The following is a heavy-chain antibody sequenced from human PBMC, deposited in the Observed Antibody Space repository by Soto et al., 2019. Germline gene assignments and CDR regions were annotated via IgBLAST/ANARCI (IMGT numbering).Heavy chain of an antibody. CDR1: RDTFTSYY. CDR2: INPHGGST. Sequence: ASVKVSCKAPRDTFTSYYINWVRQAPGQGLEWMGVINPHGGSTAYAQKFKGRVTCTIVTSASTVYMEVSSLTSEDTAMYYCARSSGGNFGIIIEGTNWFGPWGQGTLCTVSS. CDR3: ARSSGGNFGIIIEGTNWFGP. V-gene: IGHV1-46*01. D-gene: IGHD1-26*01. J-gene: IGHJ5*02.